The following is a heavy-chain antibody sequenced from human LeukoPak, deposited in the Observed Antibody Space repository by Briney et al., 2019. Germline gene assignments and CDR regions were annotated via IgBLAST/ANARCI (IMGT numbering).Heavy chain of an antibody. D-gene: IGHD6-25*01. Sequence: PGGSLRLSCAASGFTFGSYAVGWVRRAPEKGLEWVSAISSSGASKYYADSVKGRFTISRDNSKNTLYLQMDSLRAEDTAIYYCAQSPGRLPGKYFQHWGQGTLVTVSS. J-gene: IGHJ1*01. CDR2: ISSSGASK. CDR1: GFTFGSYA. CDR3: AQSPGRLPGKYFQH. V-gene: IGHV3-23*01.